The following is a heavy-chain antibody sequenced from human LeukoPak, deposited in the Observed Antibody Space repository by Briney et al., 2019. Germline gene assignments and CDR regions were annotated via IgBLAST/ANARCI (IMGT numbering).Heavy chain of an antibody. D-gene: IGHD3-9*01. CDR1: GFTFSSYS. CDR2: ISSSSSYI. V-gene: IGHV3-21*01. J-gene: IGHJ4*02. CDR3: AREGNNDILTGPSYYFDY. Sequence: PGGSLGLSCAASGFTFSSYSMNWVRQAPGKGLEWLSSISSSSSYISYADSVKGRFTISRDNAKNSLYLQMNSLRAEDTAVYYCAREGNNDILTGPSYYFDYWGQGTLVPVSS.